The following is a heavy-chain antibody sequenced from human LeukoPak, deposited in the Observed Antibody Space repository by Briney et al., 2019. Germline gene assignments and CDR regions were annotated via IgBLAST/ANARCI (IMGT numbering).Heavy chain of an antibody. CDR1: GGSFSGYY. CDR3: ARLDSSSHYYYMDV. CDR2: INHSGST. J-gene: IGHJ6*03. V-gene: IGHV4-34*01. D-gene: IGHD6-6*01. Sequence: SETQSLTCAVYGGSFSGYYWSWIRQPPGKGLEWIGEINHSGSTNYNPSLKSRVTISVDTSNNQFSLKLSSVTAADTAVYYCARLDSSSHYYYMDVWGKGTTVTVSS.